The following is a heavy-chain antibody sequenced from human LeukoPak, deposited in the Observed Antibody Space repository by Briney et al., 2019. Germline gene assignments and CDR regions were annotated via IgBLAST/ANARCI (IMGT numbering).Heavy chain of an antibody. D-gene: IGHD3-9*01. CDR2: ISAYNGNT. V-gene: IGHV1-18*04. CDR1: GGTFSSYA. CDR3: ARDVRGLRYFDWLLYGDY. J-gene: IGHJ4*02. Sequence: GASVKVSCKASGGTFSSYAISWVRQAPGQGLEWMGWISAYNGNTNYAQKLQGRVTMTTDTSTSTAYMELRSLRSDDTAVYYCARDVRGLRYFDWLLYGDYWGQGTLVTVSS.